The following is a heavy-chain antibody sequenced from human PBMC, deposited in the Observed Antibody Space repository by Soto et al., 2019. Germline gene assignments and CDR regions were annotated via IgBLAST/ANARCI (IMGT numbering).Heavy chain of an antibody. Sequence: SETLSLTCTVSGGSISSYYWSWIRQPPGKGLKWIGYIYYSGSTNYNPSLKSRVTISVDTSKNQFSLKLTSVTAADTAVYYCARRYGGNFDYWGQGTLVTVS. V-gene: IGHV4-59*01. CDR1: GGSISSYY. CDR2: IYYSGST. D-gene: IGHD1-26*01. CDR3: ARRYGGNFDY. J-gene: IGHJ4*02.